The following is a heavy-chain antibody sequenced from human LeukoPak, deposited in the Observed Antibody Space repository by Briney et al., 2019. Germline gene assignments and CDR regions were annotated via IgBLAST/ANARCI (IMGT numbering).Heavy chain of an antibody. CDR3: AKASRYSSGWPSWYFDL. V-gene: IGHV3-23*01. CDR1: GFTFSSYA. J-gene: IGHJ2*01. Sequence: PGGSLRLSCAASGFTFSSYAMSWVRQAPGKGLEWVSAISGSGGSTYYADSVKGRFTISRDNSKNTLYLQMNSLRAEDTAVYYCAKASRYSSGWPSWYFDLWGRGTLVTVSS. CDR2: ISGSGGST. D-gene: IGHD6-19*01.